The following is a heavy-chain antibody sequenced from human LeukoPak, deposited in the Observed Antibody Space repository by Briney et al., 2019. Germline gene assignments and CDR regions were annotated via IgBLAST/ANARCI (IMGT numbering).Heavy chain of an antibody. CDR2: INSDGSTT. CDR1: GFTFSSYW. Sequence: GGSLRLSCAASGFTFSSYWMHWVRQAPGKGLVCVSRINSDGSTTNYADSVKGRFTISRDNAKNTLYLQMNSLRAEDTAVYYCAKKMSTTNSREFDYWGQGTLVTVSS. CDR3: AKKMSTTNSREFDY. V-gene: IGHV3-74*01. D-gene: IGHD4-11*01. J-gene: IGHJ4*02.